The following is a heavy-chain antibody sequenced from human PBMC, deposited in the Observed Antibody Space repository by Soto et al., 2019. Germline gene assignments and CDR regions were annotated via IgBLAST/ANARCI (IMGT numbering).Heavy chain of an antibody. V-gene: IGHV3-33*01. D-gene: IGHD2-8*01. J-gene: IGHJ4*02. CDR3: ARVDIVLMVYGSLDY. Sequence: PGGSLRLSCAASGFTFSSHGMHWVRQAPGKGLEWVAVIWYDGSNKYYADSVKGRFTISRDNSKNTLYLQMNSLRAEDTAVYYCARVDIVLMVYGSLDYWGQGTLVTVSS. CDR2: IWYDGSNK. CDR1: GFTFSSHG.